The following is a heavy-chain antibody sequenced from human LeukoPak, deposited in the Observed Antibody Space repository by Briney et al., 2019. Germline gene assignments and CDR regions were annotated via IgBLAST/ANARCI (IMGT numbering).Heavy chain of an antibody. D-gene: IGHD3-10*01. V-gene: IGHV3-23*01. CDR1: GFTFSRYG. CDR3: AKDLRYYGS. Sequence: SGGTLRLSCAASGFTFSRYGMNWVRQTPGKGLEWVSAISGSGDRTYHADSVTGRFTISRDNSKNMLYLQMNSLRAEDTALYFCAKDLRYYGSWGQGTLVTVSS. CDR2: ISGSGDRT. J-gene: IGHJ5*02.